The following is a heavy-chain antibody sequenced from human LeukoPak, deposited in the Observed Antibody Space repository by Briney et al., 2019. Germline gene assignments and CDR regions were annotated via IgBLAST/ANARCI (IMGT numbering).Heavy chain of an antibody. CDR3: ARRWLQLGDDAFDS. V-gene: IGHV1-2*02. CDR1: GYTFTGYY. J-gene: IGHJ3*02. CDR2: INPNSGGT. Sequence: ASVNVSCKASGYTFTGYYMHWVRQAPGQGLEWMGWINPNSGGTNYAQKFQGRVTMTRDTSISTAYMELSRLRSDDTAVYYCARRWLQLGDDAFDSWGQGPMGTVS. D-gene: IGHD5-24*01.